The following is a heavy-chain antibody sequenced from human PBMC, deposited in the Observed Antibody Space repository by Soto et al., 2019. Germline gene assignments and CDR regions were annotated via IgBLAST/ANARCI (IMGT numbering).Heavy chain of an antibody. CDR2: IFHSEST. CDR1: AGSLSSDSYY. J-gene: IGHJ6*02. V-gene: IGHV4-61*01. Sequence: QVQLQESGPGLVKPSETLSLTCTVSAGSLSSDSYYWSWIRQPPGKGLEWIGYIFHSESTNYKPSLKSRVIMSVDTSKKQFSLKLTSVTAADTAVYYCARGLVRGGGPSYYYGLDVWGQGTTVTVSS. CDR3: ARGLVRGGGPSYYYGLDV. D-gene: IGHD3-10*01.